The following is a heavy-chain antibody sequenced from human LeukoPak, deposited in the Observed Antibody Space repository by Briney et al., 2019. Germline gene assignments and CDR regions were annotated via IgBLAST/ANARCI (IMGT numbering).Heavy chain of an antibody. V-gene: IGHV4-39*01. CDR3: ARGYGSGNNWFDP. J-gene: IGHJ5*02. Sequence: PSETLSLTCTVAGGSISSSSFYWGWIRQPPGKGLEWIASIHYSGNTYYNPSLRSRVTTSVDTSKNQISLKLNSVIAADTAVYFCARGYGSGNNWFDPRGQGTLVTVSS. CDR1: GGSISSSSFY. D-gene: IGHD3-10*01. CDR2: IHYSGNT.